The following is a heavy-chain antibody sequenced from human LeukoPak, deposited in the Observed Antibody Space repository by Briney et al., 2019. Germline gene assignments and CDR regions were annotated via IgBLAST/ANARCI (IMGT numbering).Heavy chain of an antibody. CDR3: ARDTKYALDN. D-gene: IGHD2-2*01. CDR1: GFTFSDYS. J-gene: IGHJ4*02. Sequence: QSGGSLRLSCAASGFTFSDYSMNWVRQAPGKGLEWISYVGISSGNTKYADSVKGRFTISGDKAKNSLYLQMNSLRVEDTAVYYCARDTKYALDNWGQGTLVTVSS. CDR2: VGISSGNT. V-gene: IGHV3-48*01.